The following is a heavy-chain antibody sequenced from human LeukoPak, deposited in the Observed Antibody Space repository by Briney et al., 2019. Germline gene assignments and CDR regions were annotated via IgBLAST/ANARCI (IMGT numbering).Heavy chain of an antibody. D-gene: IGHD2-21*02. CDR1: GYTFTSYG. J-gene: IGHJ4*02. V-gene: IGHV1-18*01. Sequence: ASVKVSCKASGYTFTSYGISWVRQAPGQGLEWMGWISAYNGNTNYAQKLQGRVTMTTDTSTSTAYMELRSLRSDDTAVYYCARDYPCGGDCYKLDYWGQGTLVTVSS. CDR3: ARDYPCGGDCYKLDY. CDR2: ISAYNGNT.